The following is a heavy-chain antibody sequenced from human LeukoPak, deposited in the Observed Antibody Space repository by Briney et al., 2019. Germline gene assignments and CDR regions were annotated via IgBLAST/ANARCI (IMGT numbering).Heavy chain of an antibody. CDR2: ISGRGGST. V-gene: IGHV3-23*01. CDR3: AYEILTGYYNSPNWFDP. Sequence: GWSLRLSCAASGFTFSSYAMSWLRQAPGKGLEWVSAISGRGGSTYYADSVKGRFTIPRDNSKNTLYLQMNSLRAVFFFKQKTAYEILTGYYNSPNWFDPWGQGTLVTVSS. J-gene: IGHJ5*02. D-gene: IGHD3-9*01. CDR1: GFTFSSYA.